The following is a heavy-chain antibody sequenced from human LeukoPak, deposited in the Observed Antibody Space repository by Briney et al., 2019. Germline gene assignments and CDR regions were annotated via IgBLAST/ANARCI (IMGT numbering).Heavy chain of an antibody. CDR2: IYYSGST. J-gene: IGHJ1*01. CDR1: GGSISSYY. Sequence: SETLSLTCTVPGGSISSYYWSWIRQPPGKGLEWIGYIYYSGSTNYNPSLKSRVTISVDTSKNQFSLKLSSVTAADTAVYYCARHDYYDSSGAEYFQHWGQGTLVTVSS. CDR3: ARHDYYDSSGAEYFQH. D-gene: IGHD3-22*01. V-gene: IGHV4-59*08.